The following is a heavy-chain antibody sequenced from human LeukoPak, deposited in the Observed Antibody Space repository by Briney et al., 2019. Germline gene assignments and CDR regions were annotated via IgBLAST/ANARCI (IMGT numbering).Heavy chain of an antibody. Sequence: PGGSLRLSCAVSGFTFYSYAMHWVRQAPGKGLEWVAVVSYDGSNKYYADSVKGRFTISRDNSKNTLSLQMNSLRAEDTSVYYCARGYYYGMDVWGQGTTVTVSS. CDR2: VSYDGSNK. CDR3: ARGYYYGMDV. CDR1: GFTFYSYA. J-gene: IGHJ6*02. V-gene: IGHV3-30-3*01.